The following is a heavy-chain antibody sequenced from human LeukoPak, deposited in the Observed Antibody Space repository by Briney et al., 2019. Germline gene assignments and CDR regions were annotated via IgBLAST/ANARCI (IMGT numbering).Heavy chain of an antibody. V-gene: IGHV3-23*01. CDR2: ITSSGTYR. CDR3: ARDEDPYSISWYLFDY. CDR1: GFTFSSYA. J-gene: IGHJ4*02. D-gene: IGHD6-13*01. Sequence: PGGSLRLPCAASGFTFSSYAMSWVRQAPGKGLEWVSGITSSGTYRYYAGSVKGRFTISRDNSKDTLYLEMNSLRAEDTAIYYCARDEDPYSISWYLFDYWGQGTLVAVS.